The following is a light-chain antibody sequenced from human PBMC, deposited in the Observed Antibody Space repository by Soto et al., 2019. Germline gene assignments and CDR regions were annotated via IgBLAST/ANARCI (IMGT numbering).Light chain of an antibody. Sequence: DIVMTQSPDSLAVSLGERATINCKSSQSVLYSSNNNNYLAWYQQKPGQPPKLLIYWASTRVSGVPDRFSASGSGTDFPLTINSLQAEDVAGYYCQQYYTTPLTFGGGTEVEIK. CDR1: QSVLYSSNNNNY. CDR2: WAS. J-gene: IGKJ4*01. V-gene: IGKV4-1*01. CDR3: QQYYTTPLT.